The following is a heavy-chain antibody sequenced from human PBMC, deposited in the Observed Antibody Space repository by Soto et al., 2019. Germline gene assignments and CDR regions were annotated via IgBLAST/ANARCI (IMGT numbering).Heavy chain of an antibody. Sequence: GGSLRLSCAASGFTFSSYAMSWVRQAPGKGLEWVSAISGSGGSTYYADSVKGRFTISRDNSKNTLYLQMNSLRAEDTAVYYCAKGRAAARTRVTYYYYMDVWGKGTTVTVSS. CDR1: GFTFSSYA. CDR2: ISGSGGST. CDR3: AKGRAAARTRVTYYYYMDV. V-gene: IGHV3-23*01. D-gene: IGHD6-6*01. J-gene: IGHJ6*03.